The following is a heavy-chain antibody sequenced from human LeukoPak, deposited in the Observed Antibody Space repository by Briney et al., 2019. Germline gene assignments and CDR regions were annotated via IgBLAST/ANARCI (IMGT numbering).Heavy chain of an antibody. CDR2: ISSSGSTI. CDR1: GFTFSSYK. D-gene: IGHD3-10*02. CDR3: AELGITMIGGV. J-gene: IGHJ6*03. Sequence: GGSLRLSCAASGFTFSSYKMNWVRQAPGKGLEWVSYISSSGSTIYYADSVKGRFTISRDNAKNSLYLQMNSLRAEDTAVYYCAELGITMIGGVWGKGTTVTIS. V-gene: IGHV3-48*03.